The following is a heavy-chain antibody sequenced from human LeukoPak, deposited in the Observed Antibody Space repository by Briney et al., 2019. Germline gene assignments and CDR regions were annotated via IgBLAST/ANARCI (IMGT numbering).Heavy chain of an antibody. D-gene: IGHD6-13*01. CDR1: GYTFTRYY. V-gene: IGHV1-2*02. CDR3: ATDLGSSWIY. Sequence: ASVNVSCKASGYTFTRYYLHWVRQAPGQGLEWMGWINPNSGGTNYAQKFQGRVTMTRDTSISTAYMELSRLSSDDTAVYYCATDLGSSWIYWGQGTLVTVSS. J-gene: IGHJ4*01. CDR2: INPNSGGT.